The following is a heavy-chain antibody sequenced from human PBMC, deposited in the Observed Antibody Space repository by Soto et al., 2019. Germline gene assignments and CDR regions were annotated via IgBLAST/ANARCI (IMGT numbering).Heavy chain of an antibody. CDR2: INPNSGGT. Sequence: ASVNVSFKASGYTFTGYYMHWVRQAPGQGLEWMGWINPNSGGTNYAQKFQGWVTMTRDTSISTAYMELSRLRSDDTAVYYCARGRYCNNGVCSQSYYYYCGMDVWGQGTTVTVSS. V-gene: IGHV1-2*04. D-gene: IGHD2-8*01. J-gene: IGHJ6*02. CDR1: GYTFTGYY. CDR3: ARGRYCNNGVCSQSYYYYCGMDV.